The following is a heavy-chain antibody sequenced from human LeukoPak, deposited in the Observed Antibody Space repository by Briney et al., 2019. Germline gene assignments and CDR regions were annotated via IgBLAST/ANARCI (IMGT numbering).Heavy chain of an antibody. V-gene: IGHV3-23*01. Sequence: PGGSLRLSCAASGFTFGSYAMSWVRRAPGEGLEWVSGIGGSGGGIYYADSVKGRVTISRDNSINTLYLQVNSLRVEDTAVYYCAKGGRGMATVTTDAFDIWGQGTVVTVSS. D-gene: IGHD4-17*01. CDR1: GFTFGSYA. CDR2: IGGSGGGI. J-gene: IGHJ3*02. CDR3: AKGGRGMATVTTDAFDI.